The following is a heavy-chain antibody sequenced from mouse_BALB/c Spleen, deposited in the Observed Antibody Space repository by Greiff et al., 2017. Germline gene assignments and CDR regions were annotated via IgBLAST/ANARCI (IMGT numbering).Heavy chain of an antibody. Sequence: EVQVVESGGGLVQPGGSLKLSCAASGFTFSSYGMSWVRQTPDKRLELVATINSNGGSTYYPDSVKGRFTISRDNAKNTLYLQMSSLKSEDTAMYYCARDYGSYYAMDYWGQGTSVTVSS. J-gene: IGHJ4*01. CDR1: GFTFSSYG. V-gene: IGHV5-6-3*01. CDR3: ARDYGSYYAMDY. CDR2: INSNGGST. D-gene: IGHD1-1*01.